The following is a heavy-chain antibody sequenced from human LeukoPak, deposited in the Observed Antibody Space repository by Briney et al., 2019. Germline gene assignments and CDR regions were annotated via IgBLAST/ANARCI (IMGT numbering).Heavy chain of an antibody. CDR3: TTEEYYDFWGGYPSSPAFDY. CDR1: GFTFGNAW. V-gene: IGHV3-15*01. Sequence: GGSLRLSCAASGFTFGNAWMSWVRQAPGKGLEWVGRIKSKTDGGTTDYAAPVKGRFTISRDDSKNTLYLQMNNLKTEDTAVYYCTTEEYYDFWGGYPSSPAFDYWGQGTLVTVSS. D-gene: IGHD3-3*01. CDR2: IKSKTDGGTT. J-gene: IGHJ4*02.